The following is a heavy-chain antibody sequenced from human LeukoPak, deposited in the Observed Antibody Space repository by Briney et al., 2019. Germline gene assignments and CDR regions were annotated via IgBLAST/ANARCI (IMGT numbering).Heavy chain of an antibody. J-gene: IGHJ3*02. CDR1: GFTFSSYA. D-gene: IGHD6-6*01. CDR3: AKDHLAAPTPVDAFDI. V-gene: IGHV3-23*01. Sequence: GSLRLSCAASGFTFSSYAMSWVRQAPGKGLEWVSAISGSGGSTYYADSVKGRFTISRDNSKSALYLQMNSLRAEDTAVYYCAKDHLAAPTPVDAFDIWGQGTMVTVS. CDR2: ISGSGGST.